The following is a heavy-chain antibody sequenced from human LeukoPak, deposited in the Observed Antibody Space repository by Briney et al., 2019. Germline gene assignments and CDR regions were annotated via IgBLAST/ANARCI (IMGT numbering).Heavy chain of an antibody. J-gene: IGHJ5*02. CDR3: ARGMEQLSWSDP. V-gene: IGHV1-69*05. CDR2: IIPIFGTA. D-gene: IGHD6-6*01. Sequence: SVKVSCKASGGTFSSYAISWVRQAPGQGLEWMGGIIPIFGTANYAQKFQGRVTITTDESTSTAYMELSSLRSEDTAVYYCARGMEQLSWSDPWGQGTLVTVSS. CDR1: GGTFSSYA.